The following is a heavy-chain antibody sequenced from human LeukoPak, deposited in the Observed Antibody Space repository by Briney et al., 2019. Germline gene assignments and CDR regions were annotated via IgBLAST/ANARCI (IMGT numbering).Heavy chain of an antibody. CDR3: ARDSIAARRMDY. J-gene: IGHJ4*02. D-gene: IGHD6-6*01. V-gene: IGHV3-21*01. Sequence: GGSLRLSCAASGFTFSSYSMNWVRQAPGKGLEWVPSISSSSSHTYYADSVQGRFTIARDNAKNSPYLQMNSLRAEDTAVYYCARDSIAARRMDYWGQGTLVTVSS. CDR1: GFTFSSYS. CDR2: ISSSSSHT.